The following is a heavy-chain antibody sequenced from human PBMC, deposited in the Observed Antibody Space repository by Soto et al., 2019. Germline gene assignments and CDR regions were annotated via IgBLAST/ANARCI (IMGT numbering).Heavy chain of an antibody. CDR2: IMPIFRAP. V-gene: IGHV1-69*12. Sequence: QVQLVQSGAEVKKPGSSVKVSCKASGGAFSDYAFSWVRQAPGQGLEWLGGIMPIFRAPDYAQKFQGRVTIPADESTRTAYMEMRSLRSEDTAVYYCASWWQEADIGNYYYGMDVWGQGATVTVS. J-gene: IGHJ6*02. CDR1: GGAFSDYA. CDR3: ASWWQEADIGNYYYGMDV. D-gene: IGHD2-15*01.